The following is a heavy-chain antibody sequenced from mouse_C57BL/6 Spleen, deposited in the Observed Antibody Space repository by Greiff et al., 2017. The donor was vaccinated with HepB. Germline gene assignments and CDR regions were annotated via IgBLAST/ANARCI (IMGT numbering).Heavy chain of an antibody. CDR1: GFTFSVAW. D-gene: IGHD2-2*01. V-gene: IGHV6-6*01. Sequence: EVKLVESGGGLVQPGGSMKLSCAASGFTFSVAWMDWVRQSPEKGLEWVAEIRNKANNHATYYAESVKGRFTISRDDSKSSVYLQMNSLRAEDTGIYYCTRRIGFYFDYWGQGTTLTVSS. CDR3: TRRIGFYFDY. J-gene: IGHJ2*01. CDR2: IRNKANNHAT.